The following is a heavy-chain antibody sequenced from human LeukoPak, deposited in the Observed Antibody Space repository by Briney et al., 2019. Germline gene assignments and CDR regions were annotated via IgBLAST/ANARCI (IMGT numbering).Heavy chain of an antibody. Sequence: GRSLRLSCAASGFTFSDYYMSWIRQAPGKGLEWVSYISSSGSTIYYADSVKGRFTISRDNAKNSLYLQMNSLRAEDTAVYYCARERRITMIVVVDAFDIWGQGTMVTVSS. CDR1: GFTFSDYY. CDR3: ARERRITMIVVVDAFDI. CDR2: ISSSGSTI. D-gene: IGHD3-22*01. J-gene: IGHJ3*02. V-gene: IGHV3-11*04.